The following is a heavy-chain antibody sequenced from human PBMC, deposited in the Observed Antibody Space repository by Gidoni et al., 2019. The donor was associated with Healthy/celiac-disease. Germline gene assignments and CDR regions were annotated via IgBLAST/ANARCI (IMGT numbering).Heavy chain of an antibody. CDR3: ASDFWSGYRGGYGMDV. CDR1: GGSISSSSYY. V-gene: IGHV4-39*01. D-gene: IGHD3-3*01. Sequence: QLQLQESGPGRVKPSETLSLTCTVSGGSISSSSYYWGWIRQPPGKGLEWIGSIYYSGSTYYNPSLKSRVTISVDTSKNQFSLKLSSVTAADTAVYYCASDFWSGYRGGYGMDVWGQGTTVTVSS. J-gene: IGHJ6*02. CDR2: IYYSGST.